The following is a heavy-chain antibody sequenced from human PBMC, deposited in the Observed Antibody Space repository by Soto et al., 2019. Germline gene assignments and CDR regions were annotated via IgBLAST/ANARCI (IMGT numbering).Heavy chain of an antibody. CDR3: ARTTPVDYYDSSGYYNEWYYFDY. D-gene: IGHD3-22*01. J-gene: IGHJ4*01. CDR1: GFTVSSNY. CDR2: IYSGGST. V-gene: IGHV3-53*04. Sequence: GGSLRLSCAASGFTVSSNYMSWVRQAPGKGLEWVSVIYSGGSTYYADSVKGRFTISRHNSKNTLYLQMNSLRAEDTAVYYCARTTPVDYYDSSGYYNEWYYFDYWGHGTLVTVSS.